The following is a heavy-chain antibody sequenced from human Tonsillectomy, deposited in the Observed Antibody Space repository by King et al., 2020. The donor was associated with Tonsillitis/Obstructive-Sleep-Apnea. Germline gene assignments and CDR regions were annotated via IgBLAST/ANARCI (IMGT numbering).Heavy chain of an antibody. Sequence: QLVQSGGGLVQPGGSLRISCSASGFTFSSYAMHWVRQAPGKGLEYVSAISSNGGSTYYADSVKGRFTISRDNSKNTLYLQMSSLRAEDTAVYYCVKGEFTIFGVDYYYYYGMDVWGQGTTVTVSS. D-gene: IGHD3-3*01. V-gene: IGHV3-64D*06. CDR1: GFTFSSYA. CDR3: VKGEFTIFGVDYYYYYGMDV. CDR2: ISSNGGST. J-gene: IGHJ6*02.